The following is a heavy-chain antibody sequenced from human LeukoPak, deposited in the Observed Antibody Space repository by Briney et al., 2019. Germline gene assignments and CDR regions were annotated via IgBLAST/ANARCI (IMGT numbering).Heavy chain of an antibody. CDR2: IKEDGSIQ. D-gene: IGHD6-19*01. V-gene: IGHV3-7*01. Sequence: GGSRRLSWVASGFTFSSYWRTWVRQAPGKGLEWLANIKEDGSIQYYLDSVRGRFTISRDNAKTSVYLQLNSLRADDTAVYYCARDVWTGVAVSDYWGQGTLVTVSS. CDR3: ARDVWTGVAVSDY. J-gene: IGHJ4*02. CDR1: GFTFSSYW.